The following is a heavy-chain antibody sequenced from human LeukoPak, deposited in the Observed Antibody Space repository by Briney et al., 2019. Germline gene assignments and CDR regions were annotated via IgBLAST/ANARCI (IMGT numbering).Heavy chain of an antibody. D-gene: IGHD3-22*01. Sequence: GGSLRLSCAASGFTFSSYWKHWVRQAPGKGLVWVSRIKSDGSTNYADSVKGRFTISRDNAKNTVSLQMNSLRAEDTGVYYCARAPSEIGGYYPEYFRHWGQGTLVTVSS. J-gene: IGHJ1*01. CDR1: GFTFSSYW. V-gene: IGHV3-74*01. CDR2: IKSDGST. CDR3: ARAPSEIGGYYPEYFRH.